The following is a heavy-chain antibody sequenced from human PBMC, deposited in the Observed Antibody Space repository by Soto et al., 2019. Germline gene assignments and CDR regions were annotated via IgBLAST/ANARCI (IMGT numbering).Heavy chain of an antibody. J-gene: IGHJ4*02. CDR1: DESFSAYI. D-gene: IGHD6-19*01. Sequence: PSETLSLTCAVYDESFSAYIWTWIRQTPGKGLQWIGQINHSGSASYNPSLKSRVTISVHTSNSQFSLELSSVTAADTAVYYCARGLITGSHYSGGWYYFDSWGQGTQVTVSS. CDR2: INHSGSA. CDR3: ARGLITGSHYSGGWYYFDS. V-gene: IGHV4-34*01.